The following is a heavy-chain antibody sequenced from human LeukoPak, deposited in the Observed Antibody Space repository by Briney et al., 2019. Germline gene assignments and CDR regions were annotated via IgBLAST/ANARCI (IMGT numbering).Heavy chain of an antibody. CDR2: IDPNSGGT. CDR1: RYTFTGYY. CDR3: ARGVWSGYNYYSYMDV. J-gene: IGHJ6*03. D-gene: IGHD3-3*01. Sequence: ASVKVSCTASRYTFTGYYMHWVRQAPGQGLEWMGWIDPNSGGTNYAQKFQGRVTMTRDTTISTAYMELSSLRSDDTAEYYCARGVWSGYNYYSYMDVWGKGTTVTVSS. V-gene: IGHV1-2*02.